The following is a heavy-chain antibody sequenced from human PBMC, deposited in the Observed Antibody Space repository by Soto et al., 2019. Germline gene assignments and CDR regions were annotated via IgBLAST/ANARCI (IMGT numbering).Heavy chain of an antibody. CDR3: ARTYYDILTASYYYYGMDV. V-gene: IGHV3-30-3*01. Sequence: PGGSLRLSCAASGFTFSSYAMHWVRQAPGKGLEWVAVISYDGSNKYYADSVKGRFTISRDNSKNTLYLQMNSLRAEDTAVYYCARTYYDILTASYYYYGMDVWGQGTTVTVSS. CDR2: ISYDGSNK. D-gene: IGHD3-9*01. CDR1: GFTFSSYA. J-gene: IGHJ6*02.